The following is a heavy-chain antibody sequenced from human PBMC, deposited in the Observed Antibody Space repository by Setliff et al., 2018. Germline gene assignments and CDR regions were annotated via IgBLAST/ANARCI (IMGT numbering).Heavy chain of an antibody. D-gene: IGHD7-27*01. J-gene: IGHJ4*02. CDR3: AKFGPLDLTGDWAFDN. Sequence: VYGGSFSDYYWSWIRQPPGKGLEWIGEINHTGSTNYNPSLKSRVTISVDTSKKQFSLKLSSVTAADTAVYYCAKFGPLDLTGDWAFDNWGQGTLVTVSS. CDR2: INHTGST. CDR1: GGSFSDYY. V-gene: IGHV4-34*01.